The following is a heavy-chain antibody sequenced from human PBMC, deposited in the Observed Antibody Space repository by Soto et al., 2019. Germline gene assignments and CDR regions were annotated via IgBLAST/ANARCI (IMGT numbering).Heavy chain of an antibody. J-gene: IGHJ6*02. Sequence: KAACPASAGNFSSYAISWVRQAPGQGREWRGGIIPVFGTANYAQEFQGRVTITADESTSTAYMELSSLRSEDTAVYYCARGYDILAGYPSKYYYYYYGMDVLG. V-gene: IGHV1-69*01. CDR2: IIPVFGTA. CDR3: ARGYDILAGYPSKYYYYYYGMDV. CDR1: AGNFSSYA. D-gene: IGHD3-9*01.